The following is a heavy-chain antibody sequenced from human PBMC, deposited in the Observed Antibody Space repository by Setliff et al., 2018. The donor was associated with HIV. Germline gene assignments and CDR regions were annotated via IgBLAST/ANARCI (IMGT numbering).Heavy chain of an antibody. Sequence: SETLSLTCTVSGVSISNYYWNWIRQPPGKGLEWIGYMDNRGNTNYSPSLKSRITISVDTSKNHFSLKLNSVTAADTAVYFCAKSSPSIGYISDHWGQGTLVTVSS. CDR1: GVSISNYY. CDR3: AKSSPSIGYISDH. D-gene: IGHD5-12*01. CDR2: MDNRGNT. J-gene: IGHJ4*02. V-gene: IGHV4-59*01.